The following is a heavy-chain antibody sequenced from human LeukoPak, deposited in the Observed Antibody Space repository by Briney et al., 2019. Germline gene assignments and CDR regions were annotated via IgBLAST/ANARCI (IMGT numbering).Heavy chain of an antibody. V-gene: IGHV1-46*01. Sequence: WASVKVSCKASGYTFTSYYMHWVRQAPGQGLEWMGIINPSGGSTSYVQKLQGRVTMTRDMSTSTVYMELSSLRSEDTAVYYCARRWYYYDSSGYYRYYYFDYWGQGTLVTVSS. J-gene: IGHJ4*02. CDR3: ARRWYYYDSSGYYRYYYFDY. CDR1: GYTFTSYY. D-gene: IGHD3-22*01. CDR2: INPSGGST.